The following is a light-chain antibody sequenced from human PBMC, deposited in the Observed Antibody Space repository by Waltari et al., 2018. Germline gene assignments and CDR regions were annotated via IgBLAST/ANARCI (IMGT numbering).Light chain of an antibody. V-gene: IGLV1-47*01. CDR3: AAWDDSLSGLV. J-gene: IGLJ3*02. CDR1: SSNIGNNY. Sequence: QSVLTQPPSASGTPGQRVTISCSGSSSNIGNNYVYWYQHLPGAAPKLLIFKNNPRPSGVPDRFSDSKSGTSASLAISGLRSEDEADYYCAAWDDSLSGLVFGGGTKLSVL. CDR2: KNN.